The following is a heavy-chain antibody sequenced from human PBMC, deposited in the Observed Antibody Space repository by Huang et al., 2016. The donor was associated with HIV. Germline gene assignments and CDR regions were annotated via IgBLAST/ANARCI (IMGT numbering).Heavy chain of an antibody. J-gene: IGHJ4*02. CDR1: GGSFSGYY. CDR2: INHRGNT. CDR3: ARRYNSRRDY. V-gene: IGHV4-34*02. Sequence: QVQLEQWGAGLLKASETLSLTCAVYGGSFSGYYWNWLRQAPGKGLEWVGEINHRGNTNYKPSRKSRVNMSVDTSKSQFSLYLTSLSAADTGTYFCARRYNSRRDYWGRGTLVTVHS. D-gene: IGHD3-22*01.